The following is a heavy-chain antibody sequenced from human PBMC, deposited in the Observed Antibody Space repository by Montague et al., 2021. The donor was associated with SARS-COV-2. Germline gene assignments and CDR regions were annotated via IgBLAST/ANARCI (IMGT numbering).Heavy chain of an antibody. D-gene: IGHD1-26*01. CDR2: IRQNGEER. J-gene: IGHJ6*02. CDR1: GFTLTNYY. Sequence: SLRLSCSASGFTLTNYYMSWVRQAPGEGLEWLANIRQNGEERNYVASVRGRFTISRDNARNSLYLQMNSLRGDDTAVYYCARGSSGTGMDVWGQGTTVTVSS. CDR3: ARGSSGTGMDV. V-gene: IGHV3-7*03.